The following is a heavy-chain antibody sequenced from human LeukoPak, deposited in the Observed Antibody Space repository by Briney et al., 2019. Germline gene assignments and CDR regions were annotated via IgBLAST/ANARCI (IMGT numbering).Heavy chain of an antibody. V-gene: IGHV2-5*02. J-gene: IGHJ4*02. D-gene: IGHD2-8*02. CDR3: AHRVFQGGYWDLVKFDY. CDR2: IYWDNDR. CDR1: GFSLLTRGGG. Sequence: SGPTLVNPTQTLTLTCTFSGFSLLTRGGGVGWIRQPPGKAPECLSLIYWDNDRRYNPSLRSRLTISKDTSKNQVVLTMTNMDPVDTATYYCAHRVFQGGYWDLVKFDYWGQGTPVTVSS.